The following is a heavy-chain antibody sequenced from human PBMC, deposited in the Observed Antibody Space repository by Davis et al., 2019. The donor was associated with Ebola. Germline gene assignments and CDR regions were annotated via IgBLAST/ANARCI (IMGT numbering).Heavy chain of an antibody. CDR3: ARGTNGYNPGGYFDS. CDR1: GYSFPSYW. Sequence: GESLKISCKASGYSFPSYWLVWVRQMPGKGLECMGIIFPGDSDTRYSPSLQGQVTISADKSITTAYLQWSSLKASDTAIYYCARGTNGYNPGGYFDSWGQGTLVSVSS. CDR2: IFPGDSDT. V-gene: IGHV5-51*01. D-gene: IGHD5-24*01. J-gene: IGHJ4*02.